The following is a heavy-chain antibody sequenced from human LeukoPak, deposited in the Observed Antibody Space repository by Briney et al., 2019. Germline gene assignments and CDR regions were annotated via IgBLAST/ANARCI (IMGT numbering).Heavy chain of an antibody. CDR2: IYYSGST. D-gene: IGHD3-9*01. Sequence: SETLSLTCTVSGGSISSSSYYWGWIRQPPGKGLEWIGSIYYSGSTYYNPSLKSRVTISVDTSKNQFSLKLSSVTAAATAVYYCARDERYYDILTGYYHYYMDVWGKGTTVTISS. CDR1: GGSISSSSYY. V-gene: IGHV4-39*02. CDR3: ARDERYYDILTGYYHYYMDV. J-gene: IGHJ6*03.